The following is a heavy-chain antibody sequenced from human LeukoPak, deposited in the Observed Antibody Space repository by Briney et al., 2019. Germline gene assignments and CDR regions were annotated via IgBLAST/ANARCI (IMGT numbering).Heavy chain of an antibody. V-gene: IGHV4-30-4*02. D-gene: IGHD1-1*01. Sequence: PSETLSLTCTVSRHSLTTVDSVWSWIRQFPGRVLEWIGYIHYRGTTNYNPSLKSRLSMSIDMSKDQFSLNLTSAAESYTAVYYCARDGYINDAFDIWGQGIVVTVSS. J-gene: IGHJ3*02. CDR2: IHYRGTT. CDR1: RHSLTTVDSV. CDR3: ARDGYINDAFDI.